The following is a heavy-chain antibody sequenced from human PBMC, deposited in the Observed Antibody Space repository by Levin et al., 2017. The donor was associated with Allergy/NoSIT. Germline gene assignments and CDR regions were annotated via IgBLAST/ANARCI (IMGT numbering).Heavy chain of an antibody. CDR3: ARAGIVRATVNAFDI. D-gene: IGHD1-26*01. V-gene: IGHV3-13*01. CDR2: IGTTGDT. J-gene: IGHJ3*02. CDR1: GFTFSRYD. Sequence: AASVKVSCAASGFTFSRYDMHWVRQPTGKGLEWVSAIGTTGDTYYPGSVKGRFTISRENAKNSLYLQMNSLTAGDTAVYYCARAGIVRATVNAFDIWGQGTMVTVSS.